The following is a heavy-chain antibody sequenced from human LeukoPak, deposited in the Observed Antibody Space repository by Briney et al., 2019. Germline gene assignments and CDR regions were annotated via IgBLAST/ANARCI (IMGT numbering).Heavy chain of an antibody. CDR1: GLALSNYP. CDR2: ISGSGGST. J-gene: IGHJ2*01. CDR3: ANGYSYDSNCWYFDL. Sequence: GGSLTLYCPTSGLALSNYPMRWARHSPWPWPRWVLRISGSGGSTYYGDAVKGRLTISRDYSKNTPYLQMNRLGAEDTAVYYCANGYSYDSNCWYFDLWGRGTLVTVSS. D-gene: IGHD5-18*01. V-gene: IGHV3-23*01.